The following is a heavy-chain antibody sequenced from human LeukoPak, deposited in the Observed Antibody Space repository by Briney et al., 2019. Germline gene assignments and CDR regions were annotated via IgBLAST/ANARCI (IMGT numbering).Heavy chain of an antibody. V-gene: IGHV1-69*13. J-gene: IGHJ6*02. D-gene: IGHD6-13*01. Sequence: SVKVSRKASGGTFSSYAISWVRQAPGQGLEWMGGIIPIFGTANYAQKFQGRVTITADESTSTAYMELSSLRSEDTAVYYCARRIAAAGTGHYYYYGMDVWGQGTTVTVSS. CDR3: ARRIAAAGTGHYYYYGMDV. CDR1: GGTFSSYA. CDR2: IIPIFGTA.